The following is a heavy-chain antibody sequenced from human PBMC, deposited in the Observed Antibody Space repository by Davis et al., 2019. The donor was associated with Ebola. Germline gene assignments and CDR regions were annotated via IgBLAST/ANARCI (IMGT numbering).Heavy chain of an antibody. J-gene: IGHJ4*02. CDR2: LGGSGSKT. CDR1: GFTFSNYA. V-gene: IGHV3-23*01. D-gene: IGHD2-21*02. CDR3: ARETPINSRFDL. Sequence: PGGSLRLSCAASGFTFSNYAMSWVRQAPGKGLEWVSALGGSGSKTYYADSVKGRFTISRDNAKNTLDLQMNSLRGDDTAVYYCARETPINSRFDLWGQGALVSVSS.